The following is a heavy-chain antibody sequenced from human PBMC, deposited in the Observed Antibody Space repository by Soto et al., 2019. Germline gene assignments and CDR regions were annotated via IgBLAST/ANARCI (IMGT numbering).Heavy chain of an antibody. CDR2: IYYSGST. CDR1: GGTISSYY. J-gene: IGHJ4*02. V-gene: IGHV4-59*01. CDR3: ARSDGRY. Sequence: SETLSLTSTVSGGTISSYYWSWIRQPPGKGLEWIGYIYYSGSTNYNPSLKSRVTISVDTSKNQFSLKLSSVTAADTAVYYCARSDGRYWGQGTLVTVSS.